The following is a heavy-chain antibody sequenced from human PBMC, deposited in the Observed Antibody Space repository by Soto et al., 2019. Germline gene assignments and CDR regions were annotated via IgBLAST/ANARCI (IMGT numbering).Heavy chain of an antibody. Sequence: QVQWVQSGAEVKKPVASVKVSCKASGYTFTTYAISWVRQAPGQGLEGMGWNSAYNGNTKYAQKLQGRVTMTTDTSTSTAYVELRSLTSDDTAVYYCARASPPVDYWGQGTLVTVSS. J-gene: IGHJ4*02. CDR2: NSAYNGNT. CDR3: ARASPPVDY. CDR1: GYTFTTYA. V-gene: IGHV1-18*01.